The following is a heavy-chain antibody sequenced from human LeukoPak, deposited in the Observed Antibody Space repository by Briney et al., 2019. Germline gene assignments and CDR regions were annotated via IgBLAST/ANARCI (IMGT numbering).Heavy chain of an antibody. D-gene: IGHD6-19*01. J-gene: IGHJ4*02. Sequence: GASVKVSCKASGYTFTTYDINWVRQATGQGLEWMGWMNPNSGNTGYAQKFQGRVTITRDTSASTAYMELSSLRSEDTAVYYCAILSSGSDFDYWGQGTLVTVSS. CDR1: GYTFTTYD. CDR2: MNPNSGNT. V-gene: IGHV1-8*01. CDR3: AILSSGSDFDY.